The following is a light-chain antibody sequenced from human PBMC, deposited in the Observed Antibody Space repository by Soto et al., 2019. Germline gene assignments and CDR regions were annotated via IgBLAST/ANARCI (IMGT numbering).Light chain of an antibody. V-gene: IGLV2-14*01. CDR1: GSDVGGYNY. Sequence: SALTQPASVSGSPGKSITISCPGTGSDVGGYNYVSWYQQHPGKAPKVMIYDVSNRPSGVSNRFSGSKSGNTASLTISGLQAEDEADYYCSSYTSASTPLVFGGGTKLTVL. J-gene: IGLJ2*01. CDR2: DVS. CDR3: SSYTSASTPLV.